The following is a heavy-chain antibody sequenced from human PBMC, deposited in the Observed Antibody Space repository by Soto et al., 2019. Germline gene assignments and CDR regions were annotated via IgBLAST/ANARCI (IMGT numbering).Heavy chain of an antibody. J-gene: IGHJ6*02. Sequence: PGGSLRLSCAASGFTVSSNYMSWVRQAPGKGLEWVSVIYSGGSTYYADSVKGRFTISRDNSKNTLYLQMNGLRAEDTAVYYCARGWLPYYYGMDVWGQGTTVTVSS. CDR2: IYSGGST. CDR3: ARGWLPYYYGMDV. V-gene: IGHV3-53*01. CDR1: GFTVSSNY. D-gene: IGHD5-12*01.